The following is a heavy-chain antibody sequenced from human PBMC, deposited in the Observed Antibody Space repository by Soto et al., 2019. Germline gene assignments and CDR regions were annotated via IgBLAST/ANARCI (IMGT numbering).Heavy chain of an antibody. Sequence: ASVKVSCKASGYTFTSYGISWVRQAPGQGLEWMGWISAYNGNTNYAQKLQGRVTMTTDTSTSTAYMELRSLRSDDTAVYYCARVWVPAYYYDSSGYSDYWGQGTLVTVSS. CDR3: ARVWVPAYYYDSSGYSDY. CDR2: ISAYNGNT. D-gene: IGHD3-22*01. V-gene: IGHV1-18*01. CDR1: GYTFTSYG. J-gene: IGHJ4*02.